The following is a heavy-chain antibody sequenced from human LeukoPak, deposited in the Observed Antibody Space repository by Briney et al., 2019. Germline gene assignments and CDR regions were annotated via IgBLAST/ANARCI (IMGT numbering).Heavy chain of an antibody. V-gene: IGHV1-8*01. CDR2: MNPNSGNT. D-gene: IGHD4-17*01. CDR1: GYTFTSYD. J-gene: IGHJ6*02. CDR3: ARDPRGDYLRTGDHYGMDV. Sequence: ASVKVSCKASGYTFTSYDINWVRQATGQGLEWMGWMNPNSGNTGYAQKFQGRVTMTRNTSISTAYTELSSLRSEDTAVYYCARDPRGDYLRTGDHYGMDVWGQGTTVTVSS.